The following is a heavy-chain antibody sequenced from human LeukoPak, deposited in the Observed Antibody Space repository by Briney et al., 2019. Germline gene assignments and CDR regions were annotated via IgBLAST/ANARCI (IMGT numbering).Heavy chain of an antibody. CDR3: ARAGIAAGLFDY. Sequence: GGSLRLSCAASGFTFSSYAMHWVRQAPGKGLEWVAVISYDGSNKYYADPVKGRFTISRDNSKNTLYLQMNSLRAEDTAVYYCARAGIAAGLFDYWGQGTLVTVSS. V-gene: IGHV3-30*04. J-gene: IGHJ4*02. D-gene: IGHD6-13*01. CDR1: GFTFSSYA. CDR2: ISYDGSNK.